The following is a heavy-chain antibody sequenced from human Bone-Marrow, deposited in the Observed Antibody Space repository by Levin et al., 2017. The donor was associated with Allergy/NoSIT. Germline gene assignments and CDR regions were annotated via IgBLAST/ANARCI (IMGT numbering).Heavy chain of an antibody. CDR3: VRDFGSTTAALVN. J-gene: IGHJ4*02. CDR2: IRRKTGII. V-gene: IGHV3-9*01. D-gene: IGHD5/OR15-5a*01. CDR1: GFTFDDYA. Sequence: GGSLRLSCAVSGFTFDDYAMHWVRQAPGKGPEWVAGIRRKTGIIGYAASVLGRFTISRDDAKNSLFLQMNSLRREDTALYYCVRDFGSTTAALVNWGLGTLVIVSS.